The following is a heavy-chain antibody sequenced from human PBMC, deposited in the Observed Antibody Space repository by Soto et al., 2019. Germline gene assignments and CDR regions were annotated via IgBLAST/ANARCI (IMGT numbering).Heavy chain of an antibody. V-gene: IGHV2-5*02. Sequence: QITLKESGPTLVKPTQTLTLTCTFSGFSLSTSGVGVGWIRQPPGKALEWLALIYWDDDKRYSPSLKSRLTITKDTSKNQVVLTMTNIDPVDTATYYCARLGSSWSANWFDPWGQGTLVTVSS. CDR1: GFSLSTSGVG. CDR2: IYWDDDK. J-gene: IGHJ5*02. CDR3: ARLGSSWSANWFDP. D-gene: IGHD6-13*01.